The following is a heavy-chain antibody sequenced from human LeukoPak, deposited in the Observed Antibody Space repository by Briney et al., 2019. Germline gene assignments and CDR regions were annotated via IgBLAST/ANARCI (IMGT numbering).Heavy chain of an antibody. CDR3: ARQGYGSGSYYTIFDY. CDR2: INHSGST. J-gene: IGHJ4*02. CDR1: GGSFSGYY. Sequence: SETLSLTCAVYGGSFSGYYWSWIRQPPGKGLEWIGEINHSGSTNYNPSLKSRVTISVDTSKNQFSLKLSSVTAADTAVYYCARQGYGSGSYYTIFDYWGQGTLVTVSS. D-gene: IGHD3-10*01. V-gene: IGHV4-34*01.